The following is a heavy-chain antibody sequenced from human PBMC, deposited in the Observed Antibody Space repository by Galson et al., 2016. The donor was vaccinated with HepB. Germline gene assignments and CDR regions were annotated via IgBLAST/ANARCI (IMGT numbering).Heavy chain of an antibody. CDR3: ARVEARFLEWLFDSFYYYMDV. V-gene: IGHV3-7*04. CDR1: GFTFSRYC. Sequence: SLRLSCAASGFTFSRYCMSWVRQTPGKGLEWVANVNQDGRKKNYVDSVKGRFTISRDNARNSLDLQMNNLRVDDTAVYYCARVEARFLEWLFDSFYYYMDVWGKGTTVTVSS. J-gene: IGHJ6*03. D-gene: IGHD3-3*01. CDR2: VNQDGRKK.